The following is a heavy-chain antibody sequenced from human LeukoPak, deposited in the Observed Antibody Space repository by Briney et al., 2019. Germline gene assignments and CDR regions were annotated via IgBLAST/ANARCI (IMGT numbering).Heavy chain of an antibody. D-gene: IGHD3-16*01. V-gene: IGHV1-2*02. CDR3: ARGVSAPLGRWFDP. J-gene: IGHJ5*02. Sequence: ASVKVSCKASGYTFTGYYIHWVRQAPGQGLEWMGWINPNTGGTNYAQRFQGRVTMTRGTSVSTAYTELSSLTSDDTAVYYCARGVSAPLGRWFDPWGQGTLVTVSS. CDR1: GYTFTGYY. CDR2: INPNTGGT.